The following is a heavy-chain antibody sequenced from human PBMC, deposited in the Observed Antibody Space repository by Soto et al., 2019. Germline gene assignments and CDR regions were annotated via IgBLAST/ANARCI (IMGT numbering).Heavy chain of an antibody. CDR1: GFTFSSYA. J-gene: IGHJ4*02. Sequence: GGSLRLSCAASGFTFSSYAMSWVRQAPGKGLEWVSAISGSGGSTYYADSVKGRFTISRDNSKNTLYLQMNSLRAEDTAVYYCAKSLRYASSGYYFDYWGQGTLVTVSS. D-gene: IGHD3-22*01. CDR2: ISGSGGST. V-gene: IGHV3-23*01. CDR3: AKSLRYASSGYYFDY.